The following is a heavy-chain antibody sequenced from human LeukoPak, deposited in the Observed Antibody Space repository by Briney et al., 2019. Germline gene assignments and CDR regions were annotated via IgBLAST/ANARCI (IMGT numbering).Heavy chain of an antibody. V-gene: IGHV1-2*02. J-gene: IGHJ5*02. D-gene: IGHD3-10*01. CDR3: ARGAPVGSNWFDP. Sequence: ASVKVPCKASGYTFTGYYIHWVRQAPGQGLDWMGWINPNSGDTHFAQKFQGRVTMTRDTSITTAYLELSRLTSDDTAVYYCARGAPVGSNWFDPWGQGTLVTVSP. CDR1: GYTFTGYY. CDR2: INPNSGDT.